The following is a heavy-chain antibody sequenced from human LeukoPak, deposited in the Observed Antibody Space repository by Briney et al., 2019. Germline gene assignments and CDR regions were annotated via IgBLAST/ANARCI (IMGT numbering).Heavy chain of an antibody. CDR3: ARSIAAAGFFDY. V-gene: IGHV3-48*01. D-gene: IGHD6-13*01. CDR2: ISSSSSTI. CDR1: GFTFSSYS. Sequence: GGSLRLSCAASGFTFSSYSMNWVRQAPGKGLEWVSYISSSSSTIYYADSVKGRFAISRDNSKNTLYLQMNSLRAEDTAVYYCARSIAAAGFFDYWGQGTLVTVSS. J-gene: IGHJ4*02.